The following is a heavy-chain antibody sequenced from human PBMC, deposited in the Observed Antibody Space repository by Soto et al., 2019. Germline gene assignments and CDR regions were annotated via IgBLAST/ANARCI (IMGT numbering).Heavy chain of an antibody. CDR1: GGSISSYY. J-gene: IGHJ5*02. CDR2: IYYSGST. Sequence: QVQLQESGPGLVKPSETLSLTCTVSGGSISSYYWSWIRQPPGKGLEWIGYIYYSGSTNYNPSLKSRVTISVDTSNNQFSLKLSSVTAADTAVYYCARVYPDDCSSTSCYVAFWFDPWGQGTLVTVSS. D-gene: IGHD2-2*01. CDR3: ARVYPDDCSSTSCYVAFWFDP. V-gene: IGHV4-59*01.